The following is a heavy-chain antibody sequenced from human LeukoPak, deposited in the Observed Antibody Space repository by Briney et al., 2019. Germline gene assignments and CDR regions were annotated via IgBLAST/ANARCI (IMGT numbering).Heavy chain of an antibody. CDR3: ARPHRWLRYFDY. J-gene: IGHJ4*02. V-gene: IGHV4-34*01. CDR2: INHSGST. Sequence: SETLSLTCAVYGGSFSGYYWSWIRQPPGKGLEWIGEINHSGSTNYNPSLKSRVTISVDASKNQFSLKLGSVTAADTAVYYCARPHRWLRYFDYWGQGTLVTVSS. D-gene: IGHD5-12*01. CDR1: GGSFSGYY.